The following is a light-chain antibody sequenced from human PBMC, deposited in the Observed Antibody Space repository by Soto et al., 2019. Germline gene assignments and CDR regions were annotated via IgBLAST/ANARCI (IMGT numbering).Light chain of an antibody. Sequence: EIVMTQSPATLSVSPGERATLSCRASQSVSSKLAWYQQKPGQAPRLPIYDASTRATGMPARFSGSGSGTEFTLTISSLQSEDFALYYCQQYNNWPWTFGQGTKVEIK. CDR2: DAS. CDR1: QSVSSK. CDR3: QQYNNWPWT. J-gene: IGKJ1*01. V-gene: IGKV3-15*01.